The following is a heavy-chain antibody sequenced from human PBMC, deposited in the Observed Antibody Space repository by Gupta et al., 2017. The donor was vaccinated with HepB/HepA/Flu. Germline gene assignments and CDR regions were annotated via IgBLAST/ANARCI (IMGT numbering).Heavy chain of an antibody. CDR3: GRVGEAGY. J-gene: IGHJ4*02. CDR2: ISSDGRSA. D-gene: IGHD4-17*01. CDR1: TFPFSDYW. Sequence: EVQLVKSGGGLVQPGGSLRLSCAASTFPFSDYWLPWVRQTQGRGLVWVSDISSDGRSAYYADSVKGRFTISRDNAKNTLYLQMNSLGAEDTAVYYCGRVGEAGYWGQGALVTVSS. V-gene: IGHV3-74*01.